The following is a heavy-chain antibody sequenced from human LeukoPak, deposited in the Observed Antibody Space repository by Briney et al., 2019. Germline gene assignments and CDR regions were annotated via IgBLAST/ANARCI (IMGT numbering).Heavy chain of an antibody. CDR2: INPDTGGT. D-gene: IGHD3-10*01. CDR3: ARSPYDSGSYVSAP. Sequence: ASVKVSCKASGSFTGEYVHWVRQAPGQGLEWLGWINPDTGGTNFAQKFQGRATMAGDTSISTAYMELSRLTSDDTAVYYCARSPYDSGSYVSAPWGQGTQVTVSS. V-gene: IGHV1-2*02. CDR1: GSFTGEY. J-gene: IGHJ5*02.